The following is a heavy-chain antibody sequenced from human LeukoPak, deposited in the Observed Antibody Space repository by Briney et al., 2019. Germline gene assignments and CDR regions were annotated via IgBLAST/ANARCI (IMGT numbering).Heavy chain of an antibody. CDR1: GGTFSSYA. CDR3: ARTSIGCPHDSNRGMDV. Sequence: GASVKVSFKASGGTFSSYAISWVRQAPGQGLEWMGGVIPIFGTANYAQKFQGRVTITADESTSTAYMELSSLRSEDTAVYYCARTSIGCPHDSNRGMDVWGQGTTVTVSS. J-gene: IGHJ6*02. D-gene: IGHD6-19*01. CDR2: VIPIFGTA. V-gene: IGHV1-69*13.